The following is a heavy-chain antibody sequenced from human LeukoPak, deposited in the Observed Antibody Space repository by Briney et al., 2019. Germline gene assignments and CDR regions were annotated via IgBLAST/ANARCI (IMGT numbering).Heavy chain of an antibody. CDR2: IIPIFGTA. CDR3: ARGRSIAARRDYYYGMDV. D-gene: IGHD6-6*01. J-gene: IGHJ6*02. Sequence: SVMVSCKASGGTFSSYAISWVRQAPGQGLEWMGGIIPIFGTANYAQKFQGRVTITADESTSTAYMELSSLRSEDTAVYYCARGRSIAARRDYYYGMDVWGQGTTVTVSS. CDR1: GGTFSSYA. V-gene: IGHV1-69*13.